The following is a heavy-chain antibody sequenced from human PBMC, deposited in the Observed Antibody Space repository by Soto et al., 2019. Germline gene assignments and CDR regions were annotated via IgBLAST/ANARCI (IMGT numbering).Heavy chain of an antibody. CDR1: GGSISSSNW. CDR3: ARDLMDTAMGFQEN. J-gene: IGHJ4*02. Sequence: SETLSPTCAVSGGSISSSNWWSWVRQPPGKGLEWIGEIYHSGSTNYNPSLKSRVTISVDKSKNQFSLKLSSVTAADTAVYYCARDLMDTAMGFQENWGQGTLVTVSS. V-gene: IGHV4-4*02. D-gene: IGHD5-18*01. CDR2: IYHSGST.